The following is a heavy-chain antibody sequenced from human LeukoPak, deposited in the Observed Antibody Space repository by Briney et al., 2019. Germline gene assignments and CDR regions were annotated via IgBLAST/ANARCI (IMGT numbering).Heavy chain of an antibody. V-gene: IGHV3-7*01. Sequence: GGSLRLSCAASGFTFSSYWMSWVRQAPGKGLDWVANIKQEGSEKYYVDSVKGRFTISRDNAKNSLYLQRNSLRAEDTAVYYCASDRSRYSYGPEYLQQWGQGTLVTVSS. CDR1: GFTFSSYW. J-gene: IGHJ1*01. D-gene: IGHD5-18*01. CDR2: IKQEGSEK. CDR3: ASDRSRYSYGPEYLQQ.